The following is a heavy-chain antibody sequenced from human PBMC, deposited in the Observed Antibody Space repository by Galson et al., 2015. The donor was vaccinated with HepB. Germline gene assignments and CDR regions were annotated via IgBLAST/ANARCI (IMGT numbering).Heavy chain of an antibody. J-gene: IGHJ4*02. D-gene: IGHD3-22*01. CDR2: ISYDGSNK. Sequence: SLRLSCAASGFTFSSYAMHWVRQAPGKGLEWVAVISYDGSNKYYADSVKGRFTISRDNSKNTLYLQMNSLRAEDTAVYYCARGFSGYSLDYWGQGTLVTVSS. CDR1: GFTFSSYA. CDR3: ARGFSGYSLDY. V-gene: IGHV3-30*04.